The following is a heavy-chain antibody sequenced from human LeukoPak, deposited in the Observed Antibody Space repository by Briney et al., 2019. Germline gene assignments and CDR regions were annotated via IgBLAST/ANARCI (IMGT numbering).Heavy chain of an antibody. CDR1: GFTFDDYA. CDR3: AKDKRFDYYYYMDV. Sequence: GGPLRLSCGASGFTFDDYAMHWVGQAPGKGLDWVSCNTRESSSTYYSDYVKGRITISRDNSKDSLYLQMNSLRTEDTALYYCAKDKRFDYYYYMDVWGKGTTVTVSS. D-gene: IGHD3-16*01. J-gene: IGHJ6*03. CDR2: NTRESSST. V-gene: IGHV3-43*02.